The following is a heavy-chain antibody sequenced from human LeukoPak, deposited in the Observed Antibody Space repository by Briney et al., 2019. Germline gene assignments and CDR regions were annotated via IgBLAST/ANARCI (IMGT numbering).Heavy chain of an antibody. CDR3: ARGTARLYYYYMDA. V-gene: IGHV1-8*01. J-gene: IGHJ6*03. CDR2: MNPNSGNT. Sequence: GASVKVSCKASGYTFTSYDINWVRQATGQGLEWMGWMNPNSGNTGYAQKFQGRVTMTRNTSISTAYMELSSLRSEDTAVYYCARGTARLYYYYMDAWGKGTTVTVSS. CDR1: GYTFTSYD. D-gene: IGHD6-6*01.